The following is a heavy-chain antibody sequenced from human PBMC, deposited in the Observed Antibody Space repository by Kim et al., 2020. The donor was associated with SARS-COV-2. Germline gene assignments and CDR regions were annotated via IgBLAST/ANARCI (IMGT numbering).Heavy chain of an antibody. D-gene: IGHD3-10*01. V-gene: IGHV4-59*09. Sequence: YHPRRKSRVTISVDTSKNQFSLKLSSVTAADTAVYYCARGYYGSGSYLDYWGQGTLVTVSS. CDR3: ARGYYGSGSYLDY. J-gene: IGHJ4*02.